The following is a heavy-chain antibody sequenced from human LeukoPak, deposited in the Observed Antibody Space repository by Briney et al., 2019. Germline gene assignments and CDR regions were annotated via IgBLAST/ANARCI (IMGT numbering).Heavy chain of an antibody. V-gene: IGHV4-30-4*01. D-gene: IGHD3-22*01. Sequence: PSETLSLNCTVSGGSISSGDYYWSWIRQPPGKGLEWIGYIYYSGSTYYNPSLKSRVTISVDTSKNQFSLKLSSVTAADTAVYYCARAVEITMIVVVSHFDYWGQGTLVTVSS. CDR1: GGSISSGDYY. CDR3: ARAVEITMIVVVSHFDY. CDR2: IYYSGST. J-gene: IGHJ4*02.